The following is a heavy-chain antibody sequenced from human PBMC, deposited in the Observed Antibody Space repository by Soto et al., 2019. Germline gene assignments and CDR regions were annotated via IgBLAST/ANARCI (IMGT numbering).Heavy chain of an antibody. J-gene: IGHJ5*02. CDR1: GYMFTSYG. Sequence: QVQLVQSGAEVKKPGASVKVSCKAFGYMFTSYGISWVRQAPGQGLEWMGRISAYNGNTNYAQKFQGRVTMTTDTSTSTAYMELRSLRSDDTAVYYCAGVSELVSWFDPWGQGTLVTVSS. V-gene: IGHV1-18*01. CDR2: ISAYNGNT. CDR3: AGVSELVSWFDP. D-gene: IGHD6-6*01.